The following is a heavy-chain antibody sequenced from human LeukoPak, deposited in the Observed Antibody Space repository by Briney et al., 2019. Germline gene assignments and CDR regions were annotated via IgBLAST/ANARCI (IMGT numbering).Heavy chain of an antibody. D-gene: IGHD4-17*01. V-gene: IGHV4-30-4*01. CDR2: IYYSGST. CDR3: ARQLQGDYGDYGAFDI. J-gene: IGHJ3*02. CDR1: GGSISSGDYY. Sequence: SETLSLTCTVSGGSISSGDYYWSWIRQPPGKGLEWIGYIYYSGSTYYNPSLKSRVTISLDTSKNQFSLKLSSVTAADTAVYYCARQLQGDYGDYGAFDIWGQGTMVTVSS.